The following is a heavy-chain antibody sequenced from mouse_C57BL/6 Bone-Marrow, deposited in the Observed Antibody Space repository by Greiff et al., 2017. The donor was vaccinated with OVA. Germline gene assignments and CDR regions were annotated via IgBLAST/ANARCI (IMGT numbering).Heavy chain of an antibody. V-gene: IGHV7-1*01. Sequence: EVMLVESGGGLVQSGRSLRLSCATSGFTFSDFYMEWVRQAPGKGLEWIAASRNKANDYTTEYSASVKGRFIVSRDTSQSILYLQMNALRAEDTAIYYCAREGVSPFDYWGQGTTLTVSS. CDR2: SRNKANDYTT. CDR1: GFTFSDFY. J-gene: IGHJ2*01. CDR3: AREGVSPFDY.